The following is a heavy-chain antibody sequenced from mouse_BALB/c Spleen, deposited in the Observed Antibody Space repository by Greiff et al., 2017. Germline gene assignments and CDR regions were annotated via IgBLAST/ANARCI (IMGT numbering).Heavy chain of an antibody. CDR2: IWAGGST. CDR3: ARDGYGSSWAMDY. V-gene: IGHV2-9*02. D-gene: IGHD1-1*01. Sequence: VKLMESGPGLVAPSQSLSITCTVSGFSLTSYGVHWVRQPPGKGLEWLGVIWAGGSTNYNSALMSRLSISKDNSKSQVFLKMNSLQTDDTAMYYCARDGYGSSWAMDYWGQGTSVTVSS. CDR1: GFSLTSYG. J-gene: IGHJ4*01.